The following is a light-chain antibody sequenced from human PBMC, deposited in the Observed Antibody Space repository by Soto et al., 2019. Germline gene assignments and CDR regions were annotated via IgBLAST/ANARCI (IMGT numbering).Light chain of an antibody. Sequence: EIGLTQSPDTLSLSQGERATLSCRASQSVSSSYLAWYRQKPGQAPRLLTYGASSRATGIPDRFSGSGSGTDFTLTINRLEPEDCAVYYCQQYGSSPLTFGGGTKVDIK. J-gene: IGKJ4*01. CDR2: GAS. CDR3: QQYGSSPLT. V-gene: IGKV3-20*01. CDR1: QSVSSSY.